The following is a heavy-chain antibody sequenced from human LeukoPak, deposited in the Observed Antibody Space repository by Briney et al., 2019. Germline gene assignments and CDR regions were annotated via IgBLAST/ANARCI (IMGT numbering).Heavy chain of an antibody. J-gene: IGHJ4*02. D-gene: IGHD4-17*01. CDR1: GFSLSNARMG. Sequence: SGPTLVKPTETLTLTCTVSGFSLSNARMGVSWIRQPPGKALEWLAHIFSNDEKSYSTSLKRRLTISKDTSKSQVVLTMTNMDPVDTATYYCARMRNGYGDFSPFDYWGQGTLVTVSS. CDR2: IFSNDEK. V-gene: IGHV2-26*01. CDR3: ARMRNGYGDFSPFDY.